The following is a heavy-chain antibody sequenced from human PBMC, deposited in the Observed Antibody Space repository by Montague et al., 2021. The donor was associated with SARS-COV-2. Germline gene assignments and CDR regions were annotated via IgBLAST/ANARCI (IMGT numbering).Heavy chain of an antibody. CDR2: IHHSGNT. V-gene: IGHV4-39*07. CDR1: GGSIRSGIYY. D-gene: IGHD3-22*01. CDR3: ARATLGITMIVVVMTAIDYYFDY. Sequence: SETLSLTCTVSGGSIRSGIYYWSWIRQPQGKGLEWIGEIHHSGNTNYNPSLKSRVTISVDTSKNQFSLKLSSVTAADTAVYYCARATLGITMIVVVMTAIDYYFDYWGQGNLVTVSS. J-gene: IGHJ4*02.